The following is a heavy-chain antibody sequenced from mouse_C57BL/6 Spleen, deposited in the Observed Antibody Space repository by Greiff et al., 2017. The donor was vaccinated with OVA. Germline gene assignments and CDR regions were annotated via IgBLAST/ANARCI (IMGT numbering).Heavy chain of an antibody. D-gene: IGHD3-2*02. Sequence: VKVVESGPELVKPGASVKISCKASGYAFSSSWMNWVKQRPGKGLEWIGRIYPGDGDTNYNGKFKGKATLTADKSSSTAYMQLSSLTSEDSAVYFCATQATRGYFDYWGQGTTLTVSS. V-gene: IGHV1-82*01. CDR2: IYPGDGDT. CDR1: GYAFSSSW. J-gene: IGHJ2*01. CDR3: ATQATRGYFDY.